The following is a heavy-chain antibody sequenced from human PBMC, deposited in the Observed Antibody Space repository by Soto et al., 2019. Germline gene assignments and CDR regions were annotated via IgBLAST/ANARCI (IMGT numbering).Heavy chain of an antibody. CDR3: AREIMITNNYYYYGMDV. J-gene: IGHJ6*02. V-gene: IGHV3-33*01. CDR2: IWYDGSNK. D-gene: IGHD3-16*01. CDR1: GFTFSSYG. Sequence: GGSLRLSCAASGFTFSSYGMHWVRQAPGKGLEWVAVIWYDGSNKYYADSVKGRFTISRDNSKNTLYLQMNSLRAEDTAVYYCAREIMITNNYYYYGMDVWGQGTTVTVSS.